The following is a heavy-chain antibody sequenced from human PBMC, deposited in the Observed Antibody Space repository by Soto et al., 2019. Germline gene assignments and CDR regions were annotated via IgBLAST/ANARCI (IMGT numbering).Heavy chain of an antibody. D-gene: IGHD2-2*01. CDR2: INAGNGNT. CDR3: ARSMGSTWSLLGYFDY. V-gene: IGHV1-3*01. Sequence: QVQLVQSGAEVKKPGASVKVSCRASGYTFTSYAMHWVRQAPGQRLEWMGWINAGNGNTKYSQKFQGRVTITRDTSASTAYMELSSLRSEDTAVYYCARSMGSTWSLLGYFDYWGQGTLVTVSS. CDR1: GYTFTSYA. J-gene: IGHJ4*02.